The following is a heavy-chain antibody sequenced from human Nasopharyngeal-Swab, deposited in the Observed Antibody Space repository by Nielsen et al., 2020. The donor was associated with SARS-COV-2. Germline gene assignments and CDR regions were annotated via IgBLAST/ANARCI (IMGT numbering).Heavy chain of an antibody. V-gene: IGHV3-21*01. CDR1: GFTFSSYS. D-gene: IGHD3-3*01. J-gene: IGHJ6*02. CDR3: ARDQGDTTIFGVVISGYYYYYGMDV. Sequence: GGSLRLPCAASGFTFSSYSMNWVRQAPGKGLEWVPSISSSSSYIYYADSVKGRFTIPRDNAKNSLYLQMNSLRAEDTAVYYCARDQGDTTIFGVVISGYYYYYGMDVWGQGTTVTVSS. CDR2: ISSSSSYI.